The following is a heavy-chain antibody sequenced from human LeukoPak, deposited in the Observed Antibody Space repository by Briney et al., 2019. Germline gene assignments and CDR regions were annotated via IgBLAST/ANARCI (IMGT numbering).Heavy chain of an antibody. V-gene: IGHV3-7*01. J-gene: IGHJ4*02. CDR2: IKQDGSDK. CDR3: ARGYCSGFRCSRSY. D-gene: IGHD2-15*01. Sequence: GGSLRLSCAASGFTFSMFWMNWVRQAPGKGLEWVAEIKQDGSDKNYVDSVKGRFIISRDNAKNSLYLQMNSLRAEDTAVYYCARGYCSGFRCSRSYWGQGTLVTVSS. CDR1: GFTFSMFW.